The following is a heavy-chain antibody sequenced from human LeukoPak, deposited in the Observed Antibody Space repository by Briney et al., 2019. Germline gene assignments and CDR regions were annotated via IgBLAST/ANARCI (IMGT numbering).Heavy chain of an antibody. CDR3: AKDGGDDSSGYYYVPRGWGNYFDY. D-gene: IGHD3-22*01. J-gene: IGHJ4*02. CDR2: ISYDGSNK. CDR1: GFTFSSYG. V-gene: IGHV3-30*18. Sequence: QTGGSLRLSCAASGFTFSSYGMHWVRQAPGKGLEWVAVISYDGSNKYYADSVKGRFTISRDNSKNTLYLQMNSLRAEDTAVYYCAKDGGDDSSGYYYVPRGWGNYFDYWGQGTLVTVSS.